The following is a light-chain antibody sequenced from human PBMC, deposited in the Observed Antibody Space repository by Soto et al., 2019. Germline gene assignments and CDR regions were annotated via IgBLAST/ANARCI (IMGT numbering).Light chain of an antibody. CDR3: QQYGSSKLT. V-gene: IGKV3-11*01. Sequence: EIVLTQSPATLSLSPGERATLSCRASQTVSSSLAWYQQKPGQAPRLLIYEASNRATGIPARFSGSGSGADFTLTISSLEPEDFAVYYCQQYGSSKLTFGGGSKVEIK. CDR2: EAS. CDR1: QTVSSS. J-gene: IGKJ4*01.